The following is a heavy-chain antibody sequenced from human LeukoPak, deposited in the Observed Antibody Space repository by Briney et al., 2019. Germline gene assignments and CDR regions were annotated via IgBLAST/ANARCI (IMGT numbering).Heavy chain of an antibody. Sequence: GSLRLSCAASGFTFSSYAMSWVRQAPGKGLEWVSTISGSSTPYYADSVKGRFTISRDNSKDTLYLQMNSLRAEDTAVYFCAKRNTYGTPYYFDYWGQGTLVTVSS. CDR2: ISGSSTP. V-gene: IGHV3-23*01. D-gene: IGHD5-18*01. CDR1: GFTFSSYA. CDR3: AKRNTYGTPYYFDY. J-gene: IGHJ4*02.